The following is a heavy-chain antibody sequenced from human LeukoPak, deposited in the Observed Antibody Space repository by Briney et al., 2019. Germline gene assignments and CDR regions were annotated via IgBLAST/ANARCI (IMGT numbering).Heavy chain of an antibody. Sequence: PSETLSLTCTVSGGSISSSSYYWGWIRQPPGKGLEGIGGIYYSGSTYYNPSLKSRVTISVDTSKNQFSLKLSSVTAADTAVYYCARDKGQRFGELYYWYFDLWGRGTLVTVSS. CDR1: GGSISSSSYY. CDR3: ARDKGQRFGELYYWYFDL. D-gene: IGHD3-10*01. V-gene: IGHV4-39*07. CDR2: IYYSGST. J-gene: IGHJ2*01.